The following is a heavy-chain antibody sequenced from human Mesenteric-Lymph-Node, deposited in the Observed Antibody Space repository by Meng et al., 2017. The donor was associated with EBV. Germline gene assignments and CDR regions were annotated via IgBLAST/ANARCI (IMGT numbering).Heavy chain of an antibody. Sequence: QVQLQESGPGLGKPSGTLSLTCAVSGGSISSSNWWSWVRQPPGKGLEWIGEIYHSGSTNYNPSLKSRVTISVDKSKNQFSLKLSSVTAADTAVYYCARVAYCSGGSCYLYYFDYWGQGTLVTVSS. D-gene: IGHD2-15*01. J-gene: IGHJ4*02. V-gene: IGHV4-4*02. CDR2: IYHSGST. CDR1: GGSISSSNW. CDR3: ARVAYCSGGSCYLYYFDY.